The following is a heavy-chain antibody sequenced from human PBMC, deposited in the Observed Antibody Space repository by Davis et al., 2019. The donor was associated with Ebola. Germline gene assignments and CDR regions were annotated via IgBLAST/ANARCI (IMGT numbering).Heavy chain of an antibody. CDR3: ARVRWTSGYYFDY. D-gene: IGHD3-22*01. CDR1: GFVFSNYV. CDR2: ISGSGGST. Sequence: GESLKISCAASGFVFSNYVMSWVRRTPGKGLEWVSVISGSGGSTDYADSVKGRFTISRDNSKNTLYLQMNSLRAEDTAVYYCARVRWTSGYYFDYWGQGTLVTVSS. V-gene: IGHV3-23*01. J-gene: IGHJ4*02.